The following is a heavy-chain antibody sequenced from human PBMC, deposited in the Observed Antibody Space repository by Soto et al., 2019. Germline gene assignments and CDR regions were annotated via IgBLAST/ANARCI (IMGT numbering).Heavy chain of an antibody. V-gene: IGHV1-69*13. Sequence: SVKVSCKASGGTISSYAISWVRQSHGQGLEWMGGIIPIFGTANYAQKFQGRVTITADESTSTAYMELSSLRSEDTAVYYCARGPSFSIAVAGRPPAYYYGMDVWGQGTTVTVSS. J-gene: IGHJ6*02. D-gene: IGHD6-19*01. CDR2: IIPIFGTA. CDR3: ARGPSFSIAVAGRPPAYYYGMDV. CDR1: GGTISSYA.